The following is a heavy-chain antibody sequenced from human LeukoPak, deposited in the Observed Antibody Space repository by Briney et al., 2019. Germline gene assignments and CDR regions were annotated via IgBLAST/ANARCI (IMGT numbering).Heavy chain of an antibody. CDR1: GYTFTSYG. CDR3: ARGYSSSWLDYYMDV. CDR2: IIPIFGTA. V-gene: IGHV1-18*01. Sequence: ASVKVSCKASGYTFTSYGISWVRQAPGQGLEWMGGIIPIFGTANYAQKLQGRVTMTTDTSTSTAYMELRSLRSDDTAVYYCARGYSSSWLDYYMDVWGKGTTVTVSS. D-gene: IGHD6-13*01. J-gene: IGHJ6*03.